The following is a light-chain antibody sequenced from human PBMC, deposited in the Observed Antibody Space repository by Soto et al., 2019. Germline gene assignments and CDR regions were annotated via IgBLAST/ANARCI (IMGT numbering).Light chain of an antibody. J-gene: IGKJ1*01. CDR2: GAS. CDR1: QSVSSS. Sequence: EIVLTQSPGTLSLSTGERATLSCRASQSVSSSFLAWYQQRRGQAPRLLIYGASTRATGIPARFSGSGSGTEFTLTISSLQSEDSAIYYCQHYNVWPPWTFGQGTKVDI. CDR3: QHYNVWPPWT. V-gene: IGKV3-15*01.